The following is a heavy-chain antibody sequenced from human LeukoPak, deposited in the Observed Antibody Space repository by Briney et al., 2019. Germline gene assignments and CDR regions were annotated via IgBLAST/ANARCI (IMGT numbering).Heavy chain of an antibody. D-gene: IGHD2-2*01. V-gene: IGHV4-59*01. CDR3: ARAPLSSTFDY. CDR2: IYYSGST. CDR1: GGSISGYY. Sequence: SETLSLTCTVSGGSISGYYWSWIRQPPGKGLEWIGYIYYSGSTNYSPSLKSRVTISVDTSKNQFSLKLSSVTAADTAVYYCARAPLSSTFDYWGQGTLVTVSS. J-gene: IGHJ4*02.